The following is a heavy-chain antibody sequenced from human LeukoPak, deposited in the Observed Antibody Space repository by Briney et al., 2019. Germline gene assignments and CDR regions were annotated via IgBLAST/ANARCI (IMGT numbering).Heavy chain of an antibody. J-gene: IGHJ5*02. V-gene: IGHV4-4*07. CDR1: GGSISSYY. CDR2: IYTSGST. CDR3: ARGNDFWSGYYSRGWFDP. D-gene: IGHD3-3*01. Sequence: PSETLSLTCTVSGGSISSYYWSWIRQPAGKGLEWIGSIYTSGSTNYNPSLKSRVTMSVDTSKNQFSLKLSSVTAADTAVYYCARGNDFWSGYYSRGWFDPWGQGTLVTVSS.